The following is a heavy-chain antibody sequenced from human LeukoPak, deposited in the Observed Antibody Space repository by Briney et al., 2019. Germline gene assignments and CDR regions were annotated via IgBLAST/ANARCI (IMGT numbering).Heavy chain of an antibody. J-gene: IGHJ6*03. CDR2: INPNSGAT. D-gene: IGHD3-10*01. Sequence: ASVKVSCKASGYTFTGYYMHWVRQAPGQGLEWMGWINPNSGATNYTQKFQGRVTMTRDTSITTAHMELSRLRSDDTAVYYCARDLSSSALLWFGAPPDYHYYMDVWGKGTTVTVSS. CDR3: ARDLSSSALLWFGAPPDYHYYMDV. CDR1: GYTFTGYY. V-gene: IGHV1-2*02.